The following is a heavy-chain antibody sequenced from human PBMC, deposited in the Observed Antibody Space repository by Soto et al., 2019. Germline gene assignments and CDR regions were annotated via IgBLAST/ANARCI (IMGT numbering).Heavy chain of an antibody. V-gene: IGHV3-72*01. CDR1: GFTFSDHY. CDR3: ARVSVYCTNGVCPFYYYYGMDV. Sequence: GGSLRLSCAASGFTFSDHYMDWVRQAPGKGLEWVGRTRNKANSYTPEYAASVKGRFTISRDDSKNSLYLQMNSLKTEDTAVYYCARVSVYCTNGVCPFYYYYGMDVWGQGTTVTVSS. J-gene: IGHJ6*02. CDR2: TRNKANSYTP. D-gene: IGHD2-8*01.